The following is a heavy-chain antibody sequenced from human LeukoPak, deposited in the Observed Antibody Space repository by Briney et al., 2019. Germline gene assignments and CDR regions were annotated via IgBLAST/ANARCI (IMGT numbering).Heavy chain of an antibody. CDR1: GFRFSDYW. D-gene: IGHD6-13*01. Sequence: GGSLRLSCSVSGFRFSDYWMDWVRQAPGKGPGWVSYIDNDGRGTAYADSVKGRFTVSRDNAKNTLYLQMTSLRVDDTAMYYCARGVEAAGTDYWGQGTLVTVSS. V-gene: IGHV3-74*01. J-gene: IGHJ4*02. CDR3: ARGVEAAGTDY. CDR2: IDNDGRGT.